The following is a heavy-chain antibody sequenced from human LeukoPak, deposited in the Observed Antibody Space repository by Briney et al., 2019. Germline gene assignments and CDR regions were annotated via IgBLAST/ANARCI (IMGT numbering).Heavy chain of an antibody. V-gene: IGHV1-24*01. CDR3: ATARPPRYYYDSSGYYAFDI. J-gene: IGHJ3*02. CDR2: FDPEDGET. Sequence: ASVKVSCKVSGYTLTELSMHWVRQAPGKGLEWMGGFDPEDGETIYAQKFQGRVTMTEDTSTDTAYMELSSLRSEDTAVYYCATARPPRYYYDSSGYYAFDIWGQGTMVTVPS. CDR1: GYTLTELS. D-gene: IGHD3-22*01.